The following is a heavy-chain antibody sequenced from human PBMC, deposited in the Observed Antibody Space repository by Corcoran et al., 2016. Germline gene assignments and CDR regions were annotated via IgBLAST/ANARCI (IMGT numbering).Heavy chain of an antibody. CDR3: ASEGVQWLDTISFDY. CDR1: GYTFTSYY. V-gene: IGHV1-46*01. Sequence: QVQLLQSGAEVKKPGASVKVPCKAAGYTFTSYYMHWVRQAPGQGLEWMGIINPSGGSTSYAQKFQGRVTMTRDTSTSTVYLELSSLRSKDTAVYYCASEGVQWLDTISFDYWGQGTLVTVSS. CDR2: INPSGGST. D-gene: IGHD6-19*01. J-gene: IGHJ4*02.